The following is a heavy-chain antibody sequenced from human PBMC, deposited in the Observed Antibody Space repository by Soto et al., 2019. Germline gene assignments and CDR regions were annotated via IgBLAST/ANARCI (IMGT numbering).Heavy chain of an antibody. CDR2: IIPIFGTA. CDR3: ARGPAQYDYVWGSYRFMDV. CDR1: GGTFSSYA. Sequence: GASVKVSCKASGGTFSSYAISWVRRAPGQGLEWMGGIIPIFGTANYAQKFQGRVTITADEPTSTAYMELSSLRSEDTAVYYCARGPAQYDYVWGSYRFMDVWGQGTTVTVSS. V-gene: IGHV1-69*13. J-gene: IGHJ6*02. D-gene: IGHD3-16*02.